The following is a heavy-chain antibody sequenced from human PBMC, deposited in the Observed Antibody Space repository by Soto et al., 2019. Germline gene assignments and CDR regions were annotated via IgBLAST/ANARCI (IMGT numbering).Heavy chain of an antibody. CDR1: GFTFSSYS. CDR3: ARVLAAALDY. D-gene: IGHD6-13*01. J-gene: IGHJ4*02. CDR2: ISSSSSYI. V-gene: IGHV3-21*01. Sequence: EVQLVESGGGLVKPGGSLRLSCAASGFTFSSYSMNWVRQAPGKGLEWVSSISSSSSYIYYADSVKGRFTISRDNAKNSLYLQMNSLRAEATAVYYCARVLAAALDYWGQGTLVTVSS.